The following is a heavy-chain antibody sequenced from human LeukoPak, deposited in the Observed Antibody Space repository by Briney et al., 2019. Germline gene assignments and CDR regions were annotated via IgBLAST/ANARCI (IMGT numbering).Heavy chain of an antibody. J-gene: IGHJ3*02. CDR3: AKVPPYGSGSYYDSDAFDI. D-gene: IGHD3-10*01. CDR1: GFTFSSYS. CDR2: ISSSSSYI. Sequence: GGSLRLSCAASGFTFSSYSMNWVRQAPGKGLEWVSSISSSSSYIYYADSVKGRFTISRDNAKNSLYLQMNSLRAEDTAVYYCAKVPPYGSGSYYDSDAFDIWGQGTMVTVSS. V-gene: IGHV3-21*04.